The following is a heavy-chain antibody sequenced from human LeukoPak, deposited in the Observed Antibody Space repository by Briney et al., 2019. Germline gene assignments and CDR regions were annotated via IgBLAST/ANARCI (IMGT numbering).Heavy chain of an antibody. D-gene: IGHD3-10*01. Sequence: PSETLSLTCAVYGGSFSGYYWSWIRQPPGKGLEWIGETNHSGSTNYNPPLKSRVTISVDTSKNQFSLKLSSVTAADTAVYYCASDPGISGVYFDYWGQGTLVTVSS. CDR3: ASDPGISGVYFDY. CDR1: GGSFSGYY. CDR2: TNHSGST. V-gene: IGHV4-34*01. J-gene: IGHJ4*02.